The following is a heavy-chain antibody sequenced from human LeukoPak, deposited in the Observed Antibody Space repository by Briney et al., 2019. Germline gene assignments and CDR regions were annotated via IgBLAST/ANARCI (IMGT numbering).Heavy chain of an antibody. V-gene: IGHV3-21*04. CDR2: ISSSGSYK. CDR3: AKDIRGSGEDAFDI. D-gene: IGHD3-16*01. CDR1: GFIFSSYS. Sequence: GGSLRLSCAASGFIFSSYSMNWVRQAPGKGLEWVSSISSSGSYKYYADSVKGRFTISRDNAKNSMYLQMNSLRAEDTALYYCAKDIRGSGEDAFDIWGQGTMVTVSS. J-gene: IGHJ3*02.